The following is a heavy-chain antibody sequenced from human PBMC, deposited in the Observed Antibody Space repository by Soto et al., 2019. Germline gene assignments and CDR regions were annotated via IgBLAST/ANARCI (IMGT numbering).Heavy chain of an antibody. CDR2: IYPGDSDT. J-gene: IGHJ6*02. Sequence: GESLKISCKGSGYSFTNYWIGWVRQMPGKGLEWMGIIYPGDSDTRYSPSFQGQVTISADKSISTAYLQWSSLKASDTAMYYCARLCSGGSCYSHYYYYGVDVWGQGTTVTVSS. CDR3: ARLCSGGSCYSHYYYYGVDV. CDR1: GYSFTNYW. D-gene: IGHD2-15*01. V-gene: IGHV5-51*01.